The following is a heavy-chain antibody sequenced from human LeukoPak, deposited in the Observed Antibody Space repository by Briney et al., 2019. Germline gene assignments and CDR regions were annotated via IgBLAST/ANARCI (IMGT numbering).Heavy chain of an antibody. CDR1: GGSISSYY. D-gene: IGHD5-18*01. CDR3: ARGLGEDTAMAFDY. CDR2: IYYSGST. J-gene: IGHJ4*02. Sequence: PSETLSLTCTVSGGSISSYYWSWIRQPPGKGLEWIGYIYYSGSTNYNPSLKSRVTISVDTSKNQFSLKLSSVTAADTAVYYCARGLGEDTAMAFDYWGQGTLVTVSS. V-gene: IGHV4-59*12.